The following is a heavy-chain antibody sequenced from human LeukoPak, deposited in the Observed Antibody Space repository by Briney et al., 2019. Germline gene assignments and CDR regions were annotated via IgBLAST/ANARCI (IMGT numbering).Heavy chain of an antibody. CDR1: GGSFSGYC. D-gene: IGHD3-9*01. CDR2: INHSGST. CDR3: ARHRGRERYFDWLLPHHLFDY. J-gene: IGHJ4*02. V-gene: IGHV4-34*01. Sequence: SETLSLTCAVYGGSFSGYCWSWIRQPPGKGLEWIGEINHSGSTNYNPSLKSRVTISVDTSKNQFSLKLSSVTAADTAVYYCARHRGRERYFDWLLPHHLFDYWGQGTLVTVSS.